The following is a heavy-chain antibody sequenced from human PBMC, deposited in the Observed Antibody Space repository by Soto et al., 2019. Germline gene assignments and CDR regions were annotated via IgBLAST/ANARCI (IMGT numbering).Heavy chain of an antibody. CDR3: ATADSSGDLVVAFDI. CDR2: IVVGSGNT. Sequence: QMQLVQSGPEVKKPGTSVKVSCKASGFSFTHTAVQWVRQARGQRLEWIGWIVVGSGNTNYEQKLHERVTITRDMSTSTAYMELSSLRSEDTAIYYCATADSSGDLVVAFDIWGQGTTVTVSS. J-gene: IGHJ3*02. D-gene: IGHD3-22*01. V-gene: IGHV1-58*01. CDR1: GFSFTHTA.